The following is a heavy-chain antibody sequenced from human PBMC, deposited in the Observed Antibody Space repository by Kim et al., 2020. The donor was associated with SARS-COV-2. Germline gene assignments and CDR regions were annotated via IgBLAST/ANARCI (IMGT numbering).Heavy chain of an antibody. CDR3: ASRRYTGTYYYFDY. CDR2: INSDGITT. CDR1: GFTFSSYW. J-gene: IGHJ4*02. V-gene: IGHV3-74*01. D-gene: IGHD1-26*01. Sequence: GGSLRLSCAASGFTFSSYWMHWVRQAPGKGLVWVSRINSDGITTSYADSVKGRFTISRDNAKSTLYLQMNSLRAEDMAVYYCASRRYTGTYYYFDYWGQGTLVTVSS.